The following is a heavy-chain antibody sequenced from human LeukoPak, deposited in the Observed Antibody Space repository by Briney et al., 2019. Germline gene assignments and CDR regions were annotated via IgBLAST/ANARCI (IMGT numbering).Heavy chain of an antibody. CDR3: ARDWACSGGSCYSHYFDY. Sequence: GGSLRLSCAASGFTFSSYSMNWVRQAPGQGLEWVSSISSSSSYIYYADSVKGRFTISRDNAKNSLYLQMNSLRAEDTAVYYCARDWACSGGSCYSHYFDYWGQGTLVTVSS. V-gene: IGHV3-21*01. D-gene: IGHD2-15*01. CDR1: GFTFSSYS. CDR2: ISSSSSYI. J-gene: IGHJ4*02.